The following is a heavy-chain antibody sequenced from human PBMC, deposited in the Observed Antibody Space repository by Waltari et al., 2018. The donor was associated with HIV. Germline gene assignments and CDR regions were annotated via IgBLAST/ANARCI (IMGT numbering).Heavy chain of an antibody. CDR1: GGSISSYY. D-gene: IGHD4-17*01. V-gene: IGHV4-59*01. CDR3: ARPRDTVTTGDYAFDI. CDR2: IYYSGST. Sequence: QVQLQESGPGLVKPSETLSLTCTVSGGSISSYYWSWIRQPPGKGLEWIWYIYYSGSTNYNPSLKSRVTISVDTSKNQFSLKLSSVTAADTAVYYCARPRDTVTTGDYAFDIWGQGTMVTVSS. J-gene: IGHJ3*02.